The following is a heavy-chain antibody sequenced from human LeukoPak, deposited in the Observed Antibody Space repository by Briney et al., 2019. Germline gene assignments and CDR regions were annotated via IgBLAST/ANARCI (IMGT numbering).Heavy chain of an antibody. CDR1: GYTFTSYW. V-gene: IGHV5-10-1*01. CDR2: IDPSDSYT. J-gene: IGHJ5*02. CDR3: ARHSSGWTFGP. Sequence: GASVKVSCKASGYTFTSYWISWVRQMPGKGLEWMGRIDPSDSYTNYSPSFQGHVSISADKSISTAYLQWSSLKASDTAMYYCARHSSGWTFGPWGQGTLVTVSS. D-gene: IGHD6-19*01.